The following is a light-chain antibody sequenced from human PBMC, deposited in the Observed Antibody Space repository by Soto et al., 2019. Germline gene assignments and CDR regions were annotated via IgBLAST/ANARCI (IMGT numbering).Light chain of an antibody. CDR3: SSFAGNNNL. CDR1: SSDVGNYDL. V-gene: IGLV2-8*01. CDR2: DVA. J-gene: IGLJ2*01. Sequence: QSALTQPPSASGSPGQPVTISCTGTSSDVGNYDLVSWYQQHPGKAPKLILYDVAKRPSGVPARFSGSKSGNTASLTVSGLQADDESDYYCSSFAGNNNLFGGGTKLTVL.